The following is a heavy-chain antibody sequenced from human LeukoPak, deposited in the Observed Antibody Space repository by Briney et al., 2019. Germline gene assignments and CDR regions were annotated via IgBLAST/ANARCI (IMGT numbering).Heavy chain of an antibody. Sequence: PGGSLRLSCAASGFTFDDYAMHWVRQAPGKGLEWVSGISWNSGSIGYADSVKGRFTISRDNAKNSLYLQMNSLRAEDTALYYCAKDIGGSYIPGGFDIWGQGTMVTVSS. J-gene: IGHJ3*02. CDR2: ISWNSGSI. D-gene: IGHD1-26*01. CDR3: AKDIGGSYIPGGFDI. CDR1: GFTFDDYA. V-gene: IGHV3-9*01.